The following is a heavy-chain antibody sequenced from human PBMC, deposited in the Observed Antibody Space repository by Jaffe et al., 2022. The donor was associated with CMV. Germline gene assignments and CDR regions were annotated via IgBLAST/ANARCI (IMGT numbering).Heavy chain of an antibody. D-gene: IGHD3-22*01. V-gene: IGHV3-15*01. CDR1: GFTFSNAW. CDR3: TTQAPEYYYDSSGYSSTLDY. J-gene: IGHJ4*02. CDR2: IKSKTDGGTT. Sequence: EVQLVESGGGLVKPGGSLRLSCAASGFTFSNAWMSWVRQAPGKGLEWVGRIKSKTDGGTTDYAAPVKGRFTISRDDSKNTLYLQMNSLKTEDTAVYYCTTQAPEYYYDSSGYSSTLDYWGQGTLVTVSS.